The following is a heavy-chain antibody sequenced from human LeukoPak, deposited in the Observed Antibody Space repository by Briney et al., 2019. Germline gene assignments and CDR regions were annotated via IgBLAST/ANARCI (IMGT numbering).Heavy chain of an antibody. Sequence: GGSLRLSCAASGFTFSSYAMHWVRQAPGKGLEWVAVISYDGSNKYYADSVKGRFTISRDNSKNTLYLQMNSLRAEDTAVYYCAREYYYDSSGYSDAFDIWGQGTMVTVSS. J-gene: IGHJ3*02. D-gene: IGHD3-22*01. CDR1: GFTFSSYA. V-gene: IGHV3-30-3*01. CDR3: AREYYYDSSGYSDAFDI. CDR2: ISYDGSNK.